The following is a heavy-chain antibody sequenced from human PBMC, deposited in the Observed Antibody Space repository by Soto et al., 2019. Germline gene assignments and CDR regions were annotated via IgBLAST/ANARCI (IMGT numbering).Heavy chain of an antibody. CDR1: GYTFTSYG. CDR2: ISAYNGNT. J-gene: IGHJ5*02. V-gene: IGHV1-18*01. CDR3: ARDRENYYDSSGYYTLNWFDP. D-gene: IGHD3-22*01. Sequence: ASVKVSCKASGYTFTSYGISWVRQAPGQGREWMGWISAYNGNTNDAQKLQGRVTMTTDTSTSTAYMELRSLRSDDTAVYYCARDRENYYDSSGYYTLNWFDPWGQGTLVTAPQ.